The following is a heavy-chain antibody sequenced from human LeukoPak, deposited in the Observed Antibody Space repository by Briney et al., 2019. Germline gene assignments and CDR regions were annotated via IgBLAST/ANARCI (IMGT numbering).Heavy chain of an antibody. J-gene: IGHJ4*02. CDR3: ASPTHYYDSSGYYSN. V-gene: IGHV4-39*01. CDR1: GGSISSSSYY. CDR2: IYYSGST. D-gene: IGHD3-22*01. Sequence: SETLSLTCTVSGGSISSSSYYWGWIRQPPGKGLEWIGSIYYSGSTYYNPSLKSRVTISVDTSKNQFSLKLSSVTAADTAVYYCASPTHYYDSSGYYSNWGQGTLVTVSS.